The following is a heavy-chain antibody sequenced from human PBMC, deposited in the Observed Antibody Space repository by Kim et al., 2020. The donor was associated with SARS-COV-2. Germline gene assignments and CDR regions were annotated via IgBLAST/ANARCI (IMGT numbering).Heavy chain of an antibody. CDR3: AKEDWNSDVAAFDI. CDR2: ISDDGSNK. D-gene: IGHD1-7*01. CDR1: GFTFSNYG. V-gene: IGHV3-30*18. Sequence: GGSLRLSCAASGFTFSNYGMHWVRQAPGKGLEWVAVISDDGSNKYYTDSMKGRFTISRDNSKNTLYLQMNSLRAEDTAVYYCAKEDWNSDVAAFDIWGQGTMVTVSS. J-gene: IGHJ3*02.